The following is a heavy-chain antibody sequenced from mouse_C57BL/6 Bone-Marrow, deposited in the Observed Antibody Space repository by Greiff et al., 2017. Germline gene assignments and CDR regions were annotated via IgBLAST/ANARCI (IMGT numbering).Heavy chain of an antibody. Sequence: EVMLVESGGGLVKPGGSLKLSCAASGFTFSSYAMSWVRQTPDKRLEWVATISDGGSYTYYPDNVKGRFTISRDNAKNNLYLQMSHLKSEDTAMYYCARAPAWFAYWGQGTLVTVSA. CDR2: ISDGGSYT. CDR1: GFTFSSYA. J-gene: IGHJ3*01. V-gene: IGHV5-4*03. CDR3: ARAPAWFAY.